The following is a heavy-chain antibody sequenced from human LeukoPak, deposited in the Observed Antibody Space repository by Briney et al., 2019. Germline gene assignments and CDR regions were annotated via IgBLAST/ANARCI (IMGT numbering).Heavy chain of an antibody. CDR2: IIPIFGTA. V-gene: IGHV1-69*05. CDR1: GGTFSSYA. J-gene: IGHJ4*02. D-gene: IGHD1-26*01. CDR3: AKESTYRYSGSYLDY. Sequence: VASVKVSCKASGGTFSSYAISWVRQAPGQGLEWMGGIIPIFGTANYAQKFQGRVTITTDESTSTAYMELSSLRAEDTAVYYCAKESTYRYSGSYLDYWGQGTLVTVSS.